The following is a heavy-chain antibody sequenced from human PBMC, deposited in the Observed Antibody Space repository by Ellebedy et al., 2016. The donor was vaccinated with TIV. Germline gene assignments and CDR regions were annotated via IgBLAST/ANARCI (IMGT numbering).Heavy chain of an antibody. CDR1: GFTFSSYA. D-gene: IGHD5-18*01. J-gene: IGHJ4*02. CDR3: VTRVRTAMGFDY. Sequence: PGGSLRLSCAASGFTFSSYAMRWVRQAPGKGLEWVSTITDSGGRTFYADSVKGRFTISSDNSKNTLYLQMSSLKPEDTAVYYCVTRVRTAMGFDYWGQGTLVTVST. CDR2: ITDSGGRT. V-gene: IGHV3-23*01.